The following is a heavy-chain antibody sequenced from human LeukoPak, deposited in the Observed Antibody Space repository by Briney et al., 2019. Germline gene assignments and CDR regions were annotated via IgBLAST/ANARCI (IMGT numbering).Heavy chain of an antibody. CDR2: IIPIFGTA. D-gene: IGHD4-11*01. V-gene: IGHV1-69*05. CDR1: GGTVSSYA. CDR3: ARHMTTVSSPASN. Sequence: SVKVSCKASGGTVSSYAISWVRQAPGQGLEWMGGIIPIFGTANYAQKFQGRVTITTDESTSTAYMELSGLRSEDTAVYYCARHMTTVSSPASNWGQGTLVTVSS. J-gene: IGHJ4*02.